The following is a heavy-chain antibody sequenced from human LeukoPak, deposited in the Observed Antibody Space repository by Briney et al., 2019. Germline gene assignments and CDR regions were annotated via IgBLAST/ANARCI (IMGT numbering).Heavy chain of an antibody. CDR1: GGSISSSNYY. V-gene: IGHV4-39*07. J-gene: IGHJ5*02. D-gene: IGHD6-13*01. CDR3: VREVIAATGTWFDP. Sequence: PSETLSLTCTVSGGSISSSNYYWGWIRQPPGKGLEWIGVIYYSGTTYYNPSLKSRVTISVDTSKNQFSLKLSSVTAADTAVYYCVREVIAATGTWFDPWGQGTLVTVSS. CDR2: IYYSGTT.